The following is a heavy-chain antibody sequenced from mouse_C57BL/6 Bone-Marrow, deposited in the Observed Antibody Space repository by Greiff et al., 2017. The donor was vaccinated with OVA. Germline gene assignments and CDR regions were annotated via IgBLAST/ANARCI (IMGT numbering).Heavy chain of an antibody. V-gene: IGHV1-69*01. D-gene: IGHD2-5*01. Sequence: QVQLQQPGAELVMPGASVKLSCKASGYTFTSYWMHWVKQRPGQGLEWIGEIDPSDSYTNYNQKFKGKSTLTVDKSSSTAYMQLSSLTSEDSAVYYCARRDYSKRYGYCDGWGTGTTVTVSS. CDR2: IDPSDSYT. CDR1: GYTFTSYW. J-gene: IGHJ1*03. CDR3: ARRDYSKRYGYCDG.